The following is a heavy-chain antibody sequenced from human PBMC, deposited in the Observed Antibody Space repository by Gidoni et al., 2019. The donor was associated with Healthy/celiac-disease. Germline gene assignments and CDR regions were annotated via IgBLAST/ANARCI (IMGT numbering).Heavy chain of an antibody. J-gene: IGHJ4*02. CDR1: GVSFSGYY. Sequence: QVHLQQCVAGLLTPSETLSLTCAFYGVSFSGYYWSWIRQPPGKGLAWIGEINHSGSTNYNPSLKSRVTISVDTSKNQFSLKLSSVTAADTAVYYCARVRGRTVTRLDYWGQGTLVTVSS. CDR2: INHSGST. D-gene: IGHD4-17*01. V-gene: IGHV4-34*01. CDR3: ARVRGRTVTRLDY.